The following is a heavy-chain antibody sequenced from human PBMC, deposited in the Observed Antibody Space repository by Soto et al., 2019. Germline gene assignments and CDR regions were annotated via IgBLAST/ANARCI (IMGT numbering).Heavy chain of an antibody. Sequence: PSETLSLTCTVSGDSIGSSGYYWSWIRQHPGKGLEWIGYIYYTGTTYYNPSLRSRVTISVDSSKTQFSLKLSSVTAADTAMYYCARGTYNWNDGTWFDPWGQGTLVTVSS. V-gene: IGHV4-31*03. CDR3: ARGTYNWNDGTWFDP. CDR1: GDSIGSSGYY. CDR2: IYYTGTT. J-gene: IGHJ5*02. D-gene: IGHD1-1*01.